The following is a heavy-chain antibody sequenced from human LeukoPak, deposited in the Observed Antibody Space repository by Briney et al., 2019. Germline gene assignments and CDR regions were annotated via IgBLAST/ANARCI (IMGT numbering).Heavy chain of an antibody. CDR2: MNPNSGNT. V-gene: IGHV1-8*01. CDR3: ARANYYCSGKKDLDY. CDR1: GYTFTTYD. D-gene: IGHD3-10*01. Sequence: ASVKVSCKASGYTFTTYDINWVRQATGQGLAWMGWMNPNSGNTGYAQKFQGRVTMTRNTSMSTAYMELSSLRSEDTAVYYCARANYYCSGKKDLDYWGQGTLVTVSS. J-gene: IGHJ4*02.